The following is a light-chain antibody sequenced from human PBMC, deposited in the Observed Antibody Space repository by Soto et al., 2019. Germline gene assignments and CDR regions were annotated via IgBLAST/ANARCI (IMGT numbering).Light chain of an antibody. V-gene: IGKV1-39*01. CDR3: QQSFSTHALT. CDR1: ENIGKY. Sequence: DIQMTQSPSSLSASVGDRVTITCRASENIGKYLNWYQQKQGKAPKIVIYGASSLQSGVPSRFSGSGSGTDFTLTISSLQPEDFAIYYCQQSFSTHALTFGGGTK. CDR2: GAS. J-gene: IGKJ4*01.